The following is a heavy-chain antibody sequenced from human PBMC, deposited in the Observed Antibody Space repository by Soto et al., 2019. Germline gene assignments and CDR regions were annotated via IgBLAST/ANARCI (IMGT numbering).Heavy chain of an antibody. J-gene: IGHJ6*02. CDR2: INGGTGQT. Sequence: GASVKVSCKASGYTFTTHAMHWVRQAPGQSLEWMGWINGGTGQTKHSQRFQGGVNITRDTSASTAYMELSSLRSEDTAVYYCARGKGMEENYYYYGLDIWGQGTTVTSP. CDR1: GYTFTTHA. V-gene: IGHV1-3*01. CDR3: ARGKGMEENYYYYGLDI. D-gene: IGHD1-1*01.